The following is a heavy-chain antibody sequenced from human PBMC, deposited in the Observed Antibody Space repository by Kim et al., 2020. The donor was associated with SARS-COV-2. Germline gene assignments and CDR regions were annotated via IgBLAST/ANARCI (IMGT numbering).Heavy chain of an antibody. V-gene: IGHV1-3*01. Sequence: ASVKVSCKASGYTFTSYAMHWVRQAPGQRLEWMGWINAGNGNTKYSQKFQGRVTITRDTSASTAYMELSSLRSEDTAVYYCARSTHPYYGSGSYDYWGQGTLVTVSS. D-gene: IGHD3-10*01. CDR1: GYTFTSYA. CDR3: ARSTHPYYGSGSYDY. CDR2: INAGNGNT. J-gene: IGHJ4*02.